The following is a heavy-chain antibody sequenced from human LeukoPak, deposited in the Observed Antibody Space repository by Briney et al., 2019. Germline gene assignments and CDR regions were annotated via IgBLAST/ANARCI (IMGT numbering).Heavy chain of an antibody. D-gene: IGHD6-19*01. CDR3: TREGWPGAFDI. J-gene: IGHJ3*02. V-gene: IGHV3-7*01. CDR2: IKQDGGET. Sequence: PGGSLRLSCAASGFPFSSYWMAWVRQAPGKGLEWVASIKQDGGETFYVDSVKGRFTISRDNAKNSLYLQMNSLRAEDTAVYYCTREGWPGAFDIWGQGTMVTVSS. CDR1: GFPFSSYW.